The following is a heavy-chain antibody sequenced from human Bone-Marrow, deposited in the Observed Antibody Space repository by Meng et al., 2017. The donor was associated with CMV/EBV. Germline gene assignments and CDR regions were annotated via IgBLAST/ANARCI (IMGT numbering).Heavy chain of an antibody. CDR1: GFPVSSYA. CDR2: IIGSGGST. D-gene: IGHD6-6*01. Sequence: LSCAASGFPVSSYAMSWVSQAPGKRLEWVSAIIGSGGSTYYADSVKGRFTISRDNSKNTLYLQMNSLRAEDTAVYYCAKDGRSSFDYWGQGTLVTVSS. J-gene: IGHJ4*02. CDR3: AKDGRSSFDY. V-gene: IGHV3-23*01.